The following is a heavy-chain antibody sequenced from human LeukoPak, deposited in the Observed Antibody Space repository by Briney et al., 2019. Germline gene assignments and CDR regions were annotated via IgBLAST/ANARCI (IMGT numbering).Heavy chain of an antibody. CDR3: ERRDSTYYDYVWGSYRYTCFDY. J-gene: IGHJ4*02. D-gene: IGHD3-16*02. CDR2: IYYSGST. CDR1: GGSISSSSYY. V-gene: IGHV4-39*01. Sequence: PSETLSLTCTVSGGSISSSSYYWGWIRQPPGKGLEWIGSIYYSGSTYYNPSLKSRVTISVDTSKNQFSLKLSSVTAADTAVYYCERRDSTYYDYVWGSYRYTCFDYWGQGTLVTVSS.